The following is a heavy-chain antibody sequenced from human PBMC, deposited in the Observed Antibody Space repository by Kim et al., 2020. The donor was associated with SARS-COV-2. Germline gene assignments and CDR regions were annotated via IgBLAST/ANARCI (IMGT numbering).Heavy chain of an antibody. Sequence: GGSLRLSCAASGFTFDDYGMSWVRQAPGKGLEWVSGINWNGGSTGYADSVKGRFTISRDNAKNSLYLQMNSLRAEDTALYHCARAHVWYGSSDAFDIWGQGTMVTVSS. D-gene: IGHD6-13*01. J-gene: IGHJ3*02. CDR3: ARAHVWYGSSDAFDI. V-gene: IGHV3-20*01. CDR2: INWNGGST. CDR1: GFTFDDYG.